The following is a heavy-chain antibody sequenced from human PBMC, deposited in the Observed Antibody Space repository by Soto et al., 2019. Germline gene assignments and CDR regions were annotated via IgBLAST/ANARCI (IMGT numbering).Heavy chain of an antibody. CDR2: IYYSGST. J-gene: IGHJ4*02. D-gene: IGHD3-10*01. Sequence: QLQLQESGPGLVKPSETLSLTCTVSGGSISSSSYYWGWIRQPPGKGLEWIGSIYYSGSTYYNPSLKSRVTISVDTSKNQFSLKLSSVTAADTAVYYCARHIYGSGSWIDDWGQGTLVTVSS. CDR3: ARHIYGSGSWIDD. V-gene: IGHV4-39*01. CDR1: GGSISSSSYY.